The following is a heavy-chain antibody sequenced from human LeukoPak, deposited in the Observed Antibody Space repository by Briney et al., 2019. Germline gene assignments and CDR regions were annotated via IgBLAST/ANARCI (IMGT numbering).Heavy chain of an antibody. J-gene: IGHJ6*04. CDR1: GFMFSSYG. V-gene: IGHV3-30*02. D-gene: IGHD1-14*01. CDR3: AKRTDP. Sequence: GGSLRLACTASGFMFSSYGMHWVRQAPGKGLDWMAYIQHDGSGQFYADSVKGRFTISRDNSKNTVYLQMNSLRAEDTAVYYCAKRTDPWGKGTTVTVSS. CDR2: IQHDGSGQ.